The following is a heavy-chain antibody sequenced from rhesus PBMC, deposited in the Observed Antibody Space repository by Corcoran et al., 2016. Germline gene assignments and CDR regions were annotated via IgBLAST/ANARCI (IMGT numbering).Heavy chain of an antibody. CDR2: IYGSGGTT. CDR1: GGSISDSYY. D-gene: IGHD2-27*01. Sequence: QVQLQESGPGLVKPSETLSLTCAVSGGSISDSYYWSWIRQPPGKGLGWRGYIYGSGGTTTHNPALKSRVTISTDTSKNQFSLKLSSVTAADTAVYYCARAPSPWNIVVVFTANFDYWGQGVLVTVSS. V-gene: IGHV4-106*01. J-gene: IGHJ4*01. CDR3: ARAPSPWNIVVVFTANFDY.